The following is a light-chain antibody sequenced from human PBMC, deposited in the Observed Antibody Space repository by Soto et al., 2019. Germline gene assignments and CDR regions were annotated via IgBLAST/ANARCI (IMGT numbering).Light chain of an antibody. J-gene: IGKJ2*01. CDR3: QQHGSSVGYT. Sequence: EIVLTQSPGTLSLSPGERATLSCRASQSVSSIFLAWYQKKPGQAPRLLIYGASSRATGIPDRFSGSGSGTDFTLTISRLEPEDFAVYYCQQHGSSVGYTFGQGTKLEIK. V-gene: IGKV3-20*01. CDR1: QSVSSIF. CDR2: GAS.